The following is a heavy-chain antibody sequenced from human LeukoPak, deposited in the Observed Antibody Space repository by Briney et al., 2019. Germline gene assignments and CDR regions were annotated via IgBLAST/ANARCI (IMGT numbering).Heavy chain of an antibody. J-gene: IGHJ5*02. D-gene: IGHD3-10*01. CDR2: ISAYNGNT. Sequence: ASVKVSCKASGYTFTSYGISWVRQAPGQGLEWMGWISAYNGNTNCAQKLQGRVTMTTDTSTSTAYMELRSLRSDDTAVYYCARDRAITMVRGVIRWFDPWGQGTLVTVSS. CDR1: GYTFTSYG. CDR3: ARDRAITMVRGVIRWFDP. V-gene: IGHV1-18*04.